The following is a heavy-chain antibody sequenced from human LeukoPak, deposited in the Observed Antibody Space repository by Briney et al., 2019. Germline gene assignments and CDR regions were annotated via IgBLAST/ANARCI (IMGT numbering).Heavy chain of an antibody. CDR3: ARSNTMIVVVTPHYPQI. V-gene: IGHV1-46*01. Sequence: ASVKVSCKASGYSFTSYYIHWVRQAPGQGLEWMGIINPSGDSTTYAQKFQGRVTMTRDTSTSTVYMELSSLRSEDTAVYYCARSNTMIVVVTPHYPQIWGQGTLVTVSS. J-gene: IGHJ4*02. CDR2: INPSGDST. CDR1: GYSFTSYY. D-gene: IGHD3-22*01.